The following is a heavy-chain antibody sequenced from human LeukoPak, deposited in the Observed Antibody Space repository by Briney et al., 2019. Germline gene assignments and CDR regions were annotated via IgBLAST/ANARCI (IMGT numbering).Heavy chain of an antibody. CDR1: GGSFSGYY. V-gene: IGHV4-34*01. CDR3: ARDLGCSGGSCYWNWFDP. CDR2: INHSGST. J-gene: IGHJ5*02. D-gene: IGHD2-15*01. Sequence: SETLSLTCAVYGGSFSGYYWSWIRQPPGKGLEWIGEINHSGSTNYNPSLESRVTMSVDTSKNQFSLKLSSVTAADTAVYYCARDLGCSGGSCYWNWFDPWGQGTLVTVSS.